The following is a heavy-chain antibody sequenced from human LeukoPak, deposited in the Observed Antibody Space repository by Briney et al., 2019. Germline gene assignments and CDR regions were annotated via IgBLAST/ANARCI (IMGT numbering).Heavy chain of an antibody. Sequence: GGSLRLSCSASGFTFSDYDMNWIRQAPGKGLEWVSYIRSDGSTIYDADSVKGRFFISRDNARNSLYLQMNSLRAEDTAIYYCAREGRAYYGDFDYWGQGTLVTV. D-gene: IGHD3-22*01. CDR3: AREGRAYYGDFDY. J-gene: IGHJ4*02. CDR2: IRSDGSTI. V-gene: IGHV3-11*01. CDR1: GFTFSDYD.